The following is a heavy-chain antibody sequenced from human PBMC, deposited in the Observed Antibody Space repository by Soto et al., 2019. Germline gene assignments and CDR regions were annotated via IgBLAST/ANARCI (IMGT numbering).Heavy chain of an antibody. Sequence: GRSMTVSCGACEFTCSRYALSRFRQAPGKGLEWVSAISGSGGSTYYADSVKGRFTISRDNSKNTLYLQMNSLRAEDTAVYYCAKLLKRFLEWLSSPVYYYSGMAVWGQGTTVTVSS. CDR2: ISGSGGST. CDR1: EFTCSRYA. J-gene: IGHJ6*02. CDR3: AKLLKRFLEWLSSPVYYYSGMAV. V-gene: IGHV3-23*01. D-gene: IGHD3-3*01.